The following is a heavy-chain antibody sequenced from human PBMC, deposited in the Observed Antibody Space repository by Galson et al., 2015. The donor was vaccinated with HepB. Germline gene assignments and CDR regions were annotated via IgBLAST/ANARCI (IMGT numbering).Heavy chain of an antibody. Sequence: SLRLSCAASGFTFSSYSMNWVRQAPGKGLEWVSYISSSSSTIYYADSVKGRFTISRDNAENSLYLQMNSLRAEDTAVYYCARRWGGGYYYGSGSSFDYWGQGTLVTVSS. V-gene: IGHV3-48*04. CDR1: GFTFSSYS. CDR3: ARRWGGGYYYGSGSSFDY. J-gene: IGHJ4*02. D-gene: IGHD3-10*01. CDR2: ISSSSSTI.